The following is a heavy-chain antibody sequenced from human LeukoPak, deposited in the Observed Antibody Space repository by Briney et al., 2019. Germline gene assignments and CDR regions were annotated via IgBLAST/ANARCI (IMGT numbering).Heavy chain of an antibody. CDR3: ARDRLTVITMVRGVIGGFDP. D-gene: IGHD3-10*01. V-gene: IGHV1-18*01. J-gene: IGHJ5*02. CDR2: ISAYNGNT. Sequence: GASVKVSCKASGGTFSSYAISWVRQAPGQGLEWMGWISAYNGNTNYAQKLQGRVTMTTDTSTSTAYMELRSLRSDDTAVYYCARDRLTVITMVRGVIGGFDPWGQGTLVTVSS. CDR1: GGTFSSYA.